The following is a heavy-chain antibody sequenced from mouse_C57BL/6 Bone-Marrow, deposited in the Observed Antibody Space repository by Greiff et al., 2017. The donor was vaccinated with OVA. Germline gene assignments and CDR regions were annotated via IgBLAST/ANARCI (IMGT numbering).Heavy chain of an antibody. CDR1: GFSFNTYA. J-gene: IGHJ4*01. D-gene: IGHD1-1*01. CDR2: IRSKSNNYAT. CDR3: VRLSTVVVPYYAMDY. Sequence: GGGLVQPKGSLKLSCAASGFSFNTYAMTWVRQAPGKGLEWVARIRSKSNNYATYYADSVKDRFTISRDDSESMLYLQMNNLKTEDTAMYYCVRLSTVVVPYYAMDYWGQGTSVTVSS. V-gene: IGHV10-1*01.